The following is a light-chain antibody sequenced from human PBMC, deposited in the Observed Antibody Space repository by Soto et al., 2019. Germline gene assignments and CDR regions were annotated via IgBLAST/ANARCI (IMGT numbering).Light chain of an antibody. CDR2: EVT. V-gene: IGLV2-23*02. J-gene: IGLJ1*01. CDR3: CSYAGSSTFYV. CDR1: SSDVGGYNY. Sequence: QSVLTQPPSASGSPGQSVTISCTGTSSDVGGYNYVSWYQQHAGKAPKLIIYEVTKRPSGVSNRFSGSKPGNTASLTISGLQAEDEADYYCCSYAGSSTFYVFGTGTKVTV.